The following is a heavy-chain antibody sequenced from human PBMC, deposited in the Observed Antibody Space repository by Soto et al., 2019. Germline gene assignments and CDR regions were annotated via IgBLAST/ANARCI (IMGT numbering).Heavy chain of an antibody. Sequence: SETLSLTCTVSGGSISSGGYYWSWIRQHPGKVPEWVGYIYYSETTYHNPSLQSRVTISADTSKNQFSLNLSSVTAADTAVYYCARGFLEWLSHPYYGMDVWGQGTTVTVSS. D-gene: IGHD3-3*01. CDR3: ARGFLEWLSHPYYGMDV. CDR1: GGSISSGGYY. CDR2: IYYSETT. J-gene: IGHJ6*02. V-gene: IGHV4-31*03.